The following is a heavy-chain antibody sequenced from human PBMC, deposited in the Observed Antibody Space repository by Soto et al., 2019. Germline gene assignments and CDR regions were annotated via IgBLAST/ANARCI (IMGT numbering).Heavy chain of an antibody. CDR1: GFTFDDYT. Sequence: GGSLRLSCAASGFTFDDYTMHWVRQAPGKGLEWVSLISWDGGSTYYADSVKGRFTISRDNSKNSLYLQMNSLRTEDTALYYCAKAFADMVRGVITDYYYGMDVWGQGTTVTVSS. J-gene: IGHJ6*02. V-gene: IGHV3-43*01. D-gene: IGHD3-10*01. CDR2: ISWDGGST. CDR3: AKAFADMVRGVITDYYYGMDV.